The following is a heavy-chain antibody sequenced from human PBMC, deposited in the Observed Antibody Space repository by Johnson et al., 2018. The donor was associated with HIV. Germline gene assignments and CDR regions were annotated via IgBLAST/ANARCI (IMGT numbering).Heavy chain of an antibody. V-gene: IGHV3-30-3*01. J-gene: IGHJ3*02. Sequence: QVQLVESGGGVVQPGRSLRLSCAASGFTFSSYAMHWVRQAPGKGLEWVAVISYAGSNKSYADSVKGRFTISRDNSKNSLSLQMNSLRAEDTAVYYCARDQEAAAGQDDAFDIWGQGTMVTVSS. CDR2: ISYAGSNK. CDR1: GFTFSSYA. D-gene: IGHD6-13*01. CDR3: ARDQEAAAGQDDAFDI.